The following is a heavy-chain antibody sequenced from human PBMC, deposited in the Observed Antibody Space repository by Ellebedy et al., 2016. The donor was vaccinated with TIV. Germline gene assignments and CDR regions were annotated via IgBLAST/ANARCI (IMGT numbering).Heavy chain of an antibody. CDR2: IDPTDSYT. Sequence: GESLKISCKGSGYKFTSYWIVWVRQMPGKGLEWMGRIDPTDSYTNYSPSFQGHVTMSADKSINTAYLQWSSLKASDTAIYYCTRSVQNYRGDFWGQGTRVTVSS. D-gene: IGHD3-10*01. CDR3: TRSVQNYRGDF. V-gene: IGHV5-10-1*01. CDR1: GYKFTSYW. J-gene: IGHJ4*02.